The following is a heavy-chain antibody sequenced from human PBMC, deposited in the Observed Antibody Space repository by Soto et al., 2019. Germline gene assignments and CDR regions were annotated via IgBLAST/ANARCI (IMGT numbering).Heavy chain of an antibody. V-gene: IGHV1-2*02. CDR2: INPNGGT. CDR1: GYTLTDNY. Sequence: QVQLVQSGAEVKRPGASVKVSCKASGYTLTDNYMHWVREAPGQGLEWMGWINPNGGTNYAQKCQGRVTMTRDTSISTAYMELSRLRSDDTAVYYCARSRTTLTTLLDYWGQGTLVTGSS. D-gene: IGHD4-17*01. J-gene: IGHJ4*02. CDR3: ARSRTTLTTLLDY.